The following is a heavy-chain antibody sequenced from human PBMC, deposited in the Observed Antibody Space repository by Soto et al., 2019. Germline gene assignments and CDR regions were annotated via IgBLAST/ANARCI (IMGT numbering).Heavy chain of an antibody. D-gene: IGHD3-22*01. CDR3: ARDLPLDSSGYYYAISGDPWFDP. CDR2: IKQDGSEK. V-gene: IGHV3-7*05. CDR1: GFTFSSYW. J-gene: IGHJ5*02. Sequence: PGGSLRLSCAASGFTFSSYWMSWVRQAPGKGLEWVANIKQDGSEKYYVDSVKGRFTISRDNAKNSLYLQMNSLRAEDTAVYYCARDLPLDSSGYYYAISGDPWFDPWGQGTLVTVSS.